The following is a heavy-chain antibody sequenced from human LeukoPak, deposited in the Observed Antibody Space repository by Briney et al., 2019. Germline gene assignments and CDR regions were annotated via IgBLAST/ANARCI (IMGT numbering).Heavy chain of an antibody. CDR1: GFTFTSYS. Sequence: PGGSLRLSCAASGFTFTSYSMNWVRQAPGKGLEWVSTISSGGGSTYYADSVKGRFTISRDNSKNTLYLQVNSLRAEDTAVYYCAKGGKWDVTPFDYWGQGTLVTVPS. CDR3: AKGGKWDVTPFDY. V-gene: IGHV3-23*01. CDR2: ISSGGGST. D-gene: IGHD1-26*01. J-gene: IGHJ4*02.